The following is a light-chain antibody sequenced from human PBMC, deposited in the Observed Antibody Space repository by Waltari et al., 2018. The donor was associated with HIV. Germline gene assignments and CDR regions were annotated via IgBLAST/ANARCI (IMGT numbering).Light chain of an antibody. Sequence: QSVPTQPPSASGTPGQRVAISCSGSNSNIGSNFVYWYQQLPGTAPKPLIYTDNPRPSGVPVRCSASKSGASSALAISGLRSEDEAEYYCATWDDILSGYLFGTGTKVTVL. V-gene: IGLV1-47*01. CDR3: ATWDDILSGYL. CDR2: TDN. CDR1: NSNIGSNF. J-gene: IGLJ1*01.